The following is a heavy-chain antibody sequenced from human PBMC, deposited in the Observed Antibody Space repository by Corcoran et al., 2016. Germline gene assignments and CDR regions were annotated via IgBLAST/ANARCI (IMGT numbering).Heavy chain of an antibody. V-gene: IGHV1-8*01. CDR1: GYTFINHD. Sequence: QVQLVQSGAEVKKPGASVKVSCKASGYTFINHDINWVRQATGQGLEWMGWMNSNSGNTGYVQMFQGRVTMTRDTSIDTAYLELSSLRYDDTAVYFCMRGSGQDGRDWFDPWGQGTAVIVSS. J-gene: IGHJ5*02. D-gene: IGHD6-19*01. CDR2: MNSNSGNT. CDR3: MRGSGQDGRDWFDP.